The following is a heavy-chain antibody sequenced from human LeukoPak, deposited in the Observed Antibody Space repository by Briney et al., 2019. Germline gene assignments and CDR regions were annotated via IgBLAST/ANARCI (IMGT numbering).Heavy chain of an antibody. Sequence: SETLSLTCAVYGGSFSGYYWSWIRQPPGKGLEWIGEINHSGSTNYNPSLKSRVTISVDTSKNQFSLKLSSVTAADTAMYYCARRLRYFDTTQNWFDPWGPGTLVTVSS. CDR1: GGSFSGYY. V-gene: IGHV4-34*01. J-gene: IGHJ5*02. CDR2: INHSGST. D-gene: IGHD3-9*01. CDR3: ARRLRYFDTTQNWFDP.